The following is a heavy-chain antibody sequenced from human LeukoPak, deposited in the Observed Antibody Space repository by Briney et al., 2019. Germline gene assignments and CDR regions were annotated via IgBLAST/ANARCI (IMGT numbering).Heavy chain of an antibody. CDR2: SSRDGRS. D-gene: IGHD5-24*01. CDR3: AKEDAIIGFDY. CDR1: GFTFSTWG. V-gene: IGHV3-23*01. Sequence: GGSLRLSCAASGFTFSTWGMSWVRQAPGKGPEWVSASSRDGRSFYTDSVKGRFTISRDNSKNTLYLQMNSLTAEDTAIYFCAKEDAIIGFDYWGQGTLVTVSS. J-gene: IGHJ4*02.